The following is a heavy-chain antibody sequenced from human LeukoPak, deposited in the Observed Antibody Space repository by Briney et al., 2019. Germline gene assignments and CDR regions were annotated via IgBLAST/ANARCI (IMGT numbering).Heavy chain of an antibody. CDR3: AREPSGDYFVY. J-gene: IGHJ4*02. CDR2: IKQDGSDK. V-gene: IGHV3-7*03. CDR1: GFTFSSYW. Sequence: GGSLRLSCAASGFTFSSYWMSWVRQAPGKGLEWVANIKQDGSDKYYVDSVKGRFTISRDNAKTLLYLQINSLRAEDTAVYYCAREPSGDYFVYWGQGTLVTVSS. D-gene: IGHD4-17*01.